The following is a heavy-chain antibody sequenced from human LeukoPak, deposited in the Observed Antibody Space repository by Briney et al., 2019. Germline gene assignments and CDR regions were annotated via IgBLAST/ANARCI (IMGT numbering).Heavy chain of an antibody. Sequence: PGGSLRLSCAASGFAVTSNYFNWVRQAPGKGPEWVSIMYPNGRTYYRDSVKGRFTISRDNSKNTLYLQMNSLRAEDTGVYYCVRRQAFDLWGQGTMVTASP. CDR3: VRRQAFDL. CDR2: MYPNGRT. CDR1: GFAVTSNY. V-gene: IGHV3-53*01. J-gene: IGHJ3*01.